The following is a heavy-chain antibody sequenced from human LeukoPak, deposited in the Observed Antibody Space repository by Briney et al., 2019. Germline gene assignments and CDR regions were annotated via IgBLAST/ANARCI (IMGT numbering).Heavy chain of an antibody. Sequence: PSETLSLTCTVSGGSISSSSYYWSWIRQSPGKGLEWIGYLFYSGSTNYNPSLKSRVTISVDTSKNQFSLKLSSVTAADTAVYYCAKAVADDYYYYMDVWGKGTTVTVSS. D-gene: IGHD6-19*01. V-gene: IGHV4-61*01. J-gene: IGHJ6*03. CDR1: GGSISSSSYY. CDR3: AKAVADDYYYYMDV. CDR2: LFYSGST.